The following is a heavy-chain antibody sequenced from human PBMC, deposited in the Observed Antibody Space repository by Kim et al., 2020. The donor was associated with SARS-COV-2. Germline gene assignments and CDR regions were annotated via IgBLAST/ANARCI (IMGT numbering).Heavy chain of an antibody. V-gene: IGHV3-33*06. D-gene: IGHD2-15*01. CDR2: IWYDGSNK. CDR1: GFTFSSYG. Sequence: GGSLRLSCAASGFTFSSYGMHWVRQAPGKGLEWVAVIWYDGSNKYYADSVKGRFTISRDNSKNTLYLQMNSLRAEDTAVYYCAKFEVVVAATPGESDAFDIWGQGTMVTVSS. CDR3: AKFEVVVAATPGESDAFDI. J-gene: IGHJ3*02.